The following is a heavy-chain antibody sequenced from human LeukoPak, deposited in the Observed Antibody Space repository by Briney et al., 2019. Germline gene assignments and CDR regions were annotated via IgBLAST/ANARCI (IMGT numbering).Heavy chain of an antibody. J-gene: IGHJ4*02. D-gene: IGHD4-17*01. Sequence: PGRSLRLSCAASGFTFSSYGMHWVRQAPGKGLEWVAVIWYDGSNKYYADSVEGRFTISRDNSKNTLFLQMNSLRAEDTAVYYCARDPDDYGDYSYFVYWGQGTLVTVSS. CDR1: GFTFSSYG. CDR3: ARDPDDYGDYSYFVY. CDR2: IWYDGSNK. V-gene: IGHV3-33*01.